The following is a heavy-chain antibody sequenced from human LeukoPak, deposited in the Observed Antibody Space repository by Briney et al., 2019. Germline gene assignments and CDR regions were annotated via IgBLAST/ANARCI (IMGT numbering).Heavy chain of an antibody. D-gene: IGHD5-18*01. CDR3: ARDGGGYSYGGFVY. Sequence: SETLSLTCTVSGGSISSGGYYWSWIRQHPGKGLEWIGYIYYSGSTYYNPSLKSRVTISVDTSKNQFSLKLSSVTAADTAVYYCARDGGGYSYGGFVYWGQGTLVTVSS. CDR1: GGSISSGGYY. V-gene: IGHV4-31*03. CDR2: IYYSGST. J-gene: IGHJ4*02.